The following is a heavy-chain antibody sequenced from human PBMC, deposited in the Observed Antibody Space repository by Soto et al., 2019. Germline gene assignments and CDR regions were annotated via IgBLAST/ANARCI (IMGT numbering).Heavy chain of an antibody. Sequence: SETLSLTCAVYGGSFSGYYWSWIRQPPGKGLEWIGEINHSGSTNYNPSLKSRVTISVDTSKNQFSLKLSSVTAADTAVYYCVRGNCSGGSCYYYYYYMDVWGKGTTVTVSS. J-gene: IGHJ6*03. D-gene: IGHD2-15*01. CDR3: VRGNCSGGSCYYYYYYMDV. CDR2: INHSGST. CDR1: GGSFSGYY. V-gene: IGHV4-34*01.